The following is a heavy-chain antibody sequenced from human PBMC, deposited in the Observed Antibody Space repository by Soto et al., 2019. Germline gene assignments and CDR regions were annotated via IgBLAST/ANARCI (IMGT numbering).Heavy chain of an antibody. D-gene: IGHD6-6*01. V-gene: IGHV4-59*01. J-gene: IGHJ4*02. CDR1: GGSISSYY. CDR2: IYYSGST. CDR3: ARGGVAARSLWLDY. Sequence: SETLSLTCTVSGGSISSYYWSWIRQPPGKGLEWIGYIYYSGSTNYNPSLKSRVTISVDTSKNQFSLKLSSVTAADTAVYYCARGGVAARSLWLDYWGQGTLVTVSS.